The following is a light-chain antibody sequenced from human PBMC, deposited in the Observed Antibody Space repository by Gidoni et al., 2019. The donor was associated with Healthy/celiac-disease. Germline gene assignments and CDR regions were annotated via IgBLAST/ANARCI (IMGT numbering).Light chain of an antibody. Sequence: EMVLTQSPAPLSLSPGERATLSCSASQSVSSYLAWYQQKPGQAPRLLIYDASNRATGIPARFSGSGSGTDFTLTISSLEPEDFAVYYCQQRSNWPTFGGGTKVEIK. CDR2: DAS. CDR3: QQRSNWPT. V-gene: IGKV3-11*01. J-gene: IGKJ4*01. CDR1: QSVSSY.